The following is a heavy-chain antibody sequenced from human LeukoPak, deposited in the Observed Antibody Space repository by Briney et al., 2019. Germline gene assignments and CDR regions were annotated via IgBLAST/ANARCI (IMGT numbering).Heavy chain of an antibody. D-gene: IGHD3-9*01. CDR1: GFTLNSYD. CDR3: ARGNILTGYDY. J-gene: IGHJ4*02. CDR2: IGFAGDT. Sequence: PGGSLRLSCAASGFTLNSYDMHWVRQATGKGLEWVSAIGFAGDTYYAGSVKGRFTISRENAKKSLYLQMNSLRAGDTAVYYCARGNILTGYDYWGQGTLVTASS. V-gene: IGHV3-13*04.